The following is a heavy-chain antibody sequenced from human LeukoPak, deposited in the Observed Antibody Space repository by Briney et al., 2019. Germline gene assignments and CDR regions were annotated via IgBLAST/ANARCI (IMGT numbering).Heavy chain of an antibody. CDR1: GGTFNSYA. Sequence: ASVKVSCKASGGTFNSYAIGWVRQAPGQGLEWMGWISAYNGNTNYVQKLQGRVTMTTDTSTSTGYMELRSLRSDDTAVYYCARVGYTHGNDYWGQGTLVTVSS. CDR3: ARVGYTHGNDY. CDR2: ISAYNGNT. J-gene: IGHJ4*02. D-gene: IGHD5-18*01. V-gene: IGHV1-18*01.